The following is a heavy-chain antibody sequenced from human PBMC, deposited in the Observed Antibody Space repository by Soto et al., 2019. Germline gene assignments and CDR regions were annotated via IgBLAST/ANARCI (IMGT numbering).Heavy chain of an antibody. V-gene: IGHV4-31*03. Sequence: SETLSLTCTVSGGSISSGGYYWSWIRQHPGKGLERIGYIYYSGSTYYNPSLKSRVTISVDTSKNQFSLKLSSVTAADTAVYYWGGGGRFLVLQAARIWRYSYSYWAFGGKGTTVPVS. CDR2: IYYSGST. D-gene: IGHD2-2*01. CDR3: GGGGRFLVLQAARIWRYSYSYWAF. CDR1: GGSISSGGYY. J-gene: IGHJ6*03.